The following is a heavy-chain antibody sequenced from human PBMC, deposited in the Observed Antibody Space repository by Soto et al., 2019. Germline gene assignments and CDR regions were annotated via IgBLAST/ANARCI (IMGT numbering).Heavy chain of an antibody. V-gene: IGHV3-30-3*01. Sequence: VAVMSSDGNSQYYADSVKGRFTISRDNSKNTLYLQMNSLRPEDTAVYFCARAFQRDTFDYWGQGTLVTVSS. CDR2: MSSDGNSQ. D-gene: IGHD5-18*01. CDR3: ARAFQRDTFDY. J-gene: IGHJ4*02.